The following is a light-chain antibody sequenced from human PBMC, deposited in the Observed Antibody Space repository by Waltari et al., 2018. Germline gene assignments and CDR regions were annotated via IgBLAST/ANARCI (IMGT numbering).Light chain of an antibody. J-gene: IGLJ3*02. CDR2: STN. CDR1: SGSVSTSYY. CDR3: VLYMGSGSSV. Sequence: QTVVTQEPSFSVSPGGTVTLTCGLSSGSVSTSYYPSWYQQTPGQAPRTLVYSTNTRSSGVPDRFSGSIRGNKAALTITGAQADDESDYYCVLYMGSGSSVFGGGTKLTVL. V-gene: IGLV8-61*01.